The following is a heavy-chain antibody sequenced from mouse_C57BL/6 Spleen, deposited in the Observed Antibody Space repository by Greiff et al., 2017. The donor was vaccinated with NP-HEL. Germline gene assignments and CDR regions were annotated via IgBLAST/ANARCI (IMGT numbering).Heavy chain of an antibody. CDR3: ARKGGNWDYFDY. D-gene: IGHD4-1*01. J-gene: IGHJ2*01. CDR2: IYPRSGNT. Sequence: VQLQQSGAELARPGASVKLSCKASGYTFTSYGISWVKQRTGQGLEWIGEIYPRSGNTYYNEKFKGKATLTADKSSSTAYMELRSLTSEDSAVYFCARKGGNWDYFDYWGQGTTLTVSS. CDR1: GYTFTSYG. V-gene: IGHV1-81*01.